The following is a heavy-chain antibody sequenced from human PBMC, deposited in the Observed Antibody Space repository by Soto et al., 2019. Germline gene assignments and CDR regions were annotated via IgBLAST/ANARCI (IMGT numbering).Heavy chain of an antibody. CDR3: ARSRVDSSGYAFDI. CDR2: IYSGGST. Sequence: GGSLRLSCAASGFTVSSNYMSWVRQAPGKGLEWVSVIYSGGSTYYADSVKGRFTISRHNSKNTLYLQMNSLRAEETAVYYCARSRVDSSGYAFDIWGQGTMVTVSS. CDR1: GFTVSSNY. D-gene: IGHD3-22*01. V-gene: IGHV3-66*01. J-gene: IGHJ3*02.